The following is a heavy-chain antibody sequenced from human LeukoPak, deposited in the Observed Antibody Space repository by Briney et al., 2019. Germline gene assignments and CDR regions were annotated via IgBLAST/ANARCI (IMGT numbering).Heavy chain of an antibody. D-gene: IGHD6-13*01. CDR3: ARHRARLYSSSWYDLVGAFDI. J-gene: IGHJ3*02. CDR2: IYYSGST. Sequence: PSQTLSLTCTVSGGSISSGDYYWSWIRQPPGKGLEWIGYIYYSGSTNYNPSLKSRVTISVDTSKNQFSLKLSSVTAADTAVYYCARHRARLYSSSWYDLVGAFDIWGQGTMVTVSS. CDR1: GGSISSGDYY. V-gene: IGHV4-30-4*08.